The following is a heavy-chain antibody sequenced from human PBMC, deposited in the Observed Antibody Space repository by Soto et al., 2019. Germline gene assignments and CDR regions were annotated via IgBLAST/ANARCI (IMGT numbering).Heavy chain of an antibody. Sequence: QVQLVQSGAEVKKPGSSVKVSCKASGGTFNSQAISWVRQAPGQGLEWVGGIVPFFKAPSYAEKFQGRVTITADDSTNTAYMDLNSLRSEDTAVYYCARDVTLNYYDSPYYYYAMDVWGQGTTVTVSS. D-gene: IGHD3-22*01. CDR1: GGTFNSQA. CDR2: IVPFFKAP. J-gene: IGHJ6*02. CDR3: ARDVTLNYYDSPYYYYAMDV. V-gene: IGHV1-69*01.